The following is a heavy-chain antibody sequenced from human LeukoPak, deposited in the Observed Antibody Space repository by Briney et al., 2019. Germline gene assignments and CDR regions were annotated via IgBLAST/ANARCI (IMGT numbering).Heavy chain of an antibody. CDR3: ARHYYYDSSGYQH. CDR1: GYSFTSYW. V-gene: IGHV5-10-1*01. D-gene: IGHD3-22*01. J-gene: IGHJ1*01. CDR2: IDPSDSYT. Sequence: GEPLQISCKGSGYSFTSYWISWVRQMPGKGLEWMGRIDPSDSYTNYSPSFQGHVTISADKSISTAYLQWSSLNASDTAMYYCARHYYYDSSGYQHWGQGTLVTVSS.